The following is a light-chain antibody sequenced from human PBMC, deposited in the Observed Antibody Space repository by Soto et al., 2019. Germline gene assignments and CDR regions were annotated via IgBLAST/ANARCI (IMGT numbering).Light chain of an antibody. V-gene: IGKV1-12*01. J-gene: IGKJ1*01. CDR1: QGISSW. CDR2: AAS. Sequence: DLPMTQSPSSVSASVGDRVTITCRASQGISSWLAWYQQKPGKAPKLLIYAASSLQSGVPSRFRDSESGKYFPPPITSLHPEDLPTTFCKQPKSFPPTLAKGPKGEIK. CDR3: KQPKSFPPT.